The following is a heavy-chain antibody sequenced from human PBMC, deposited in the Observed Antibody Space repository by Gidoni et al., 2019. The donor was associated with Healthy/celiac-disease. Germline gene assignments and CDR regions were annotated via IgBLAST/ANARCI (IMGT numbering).Heavy chain of an antibody. J-gene: IGHJ6*02. Sequence: QVQLVQSGAEVKTPGASVKVSCKASGYTFPSYYMHWVRQAPGQGLEWMGIINPSGGSTSYAQKCQGRVTMTRDTSTSTVYMELSSLRSEDTAVYYCARVRTYYYGSGSYYNVGGMDVWGQGTTVTVSS. CDR3: ARVRTYYYGSGSYYNVGGMDV. CDR2: INPSGGST. D-gene: IGHD3-10*01. CDR1: GYTFPSYY. V-gene: IGHV1-46*01.